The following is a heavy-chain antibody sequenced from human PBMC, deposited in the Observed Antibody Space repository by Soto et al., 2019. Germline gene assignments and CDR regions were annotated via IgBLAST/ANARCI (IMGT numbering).Heavy chain of an antibody. D-gene: IGHD3-9*01. CDR2: IIPIFGTA. J-gene: IGHJ6*02. V-gene: IGHV1-69*06. Sequence: SVKVSCKASGGTFSSYAISWVRQAPGQGLEWMGGIIPIFGTANYAQKFQGRVTITADKSTSTAYMELSSLRSEDTAVYYCARASSGVLRYFDWLLTGGMDVWGQGTTVTVSS. CDR3: ARASSGVLRYFDWLLTGGMDV. CDR1: GGTFSSYA.